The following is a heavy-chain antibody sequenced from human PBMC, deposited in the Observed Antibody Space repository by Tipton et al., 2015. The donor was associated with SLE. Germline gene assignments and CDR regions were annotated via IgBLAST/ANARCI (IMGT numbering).Heavy chain of an antibody. CDR2: IKPNGGST. D-gene: IGHD2-2*01. V-gene: IGHV1-2*02. CDR1: GYTFAGYY. Sequence: QLVQSGAEVKKPGASVKVSCKASGYTFAGYYIYWVRQAPGQGLEWMGWIKPNGGSTTYAQDFQGRVTMTTDTSISTAYLELRRLTSKDTGTFFCARDKLVPAARVDFWGQGTMVPVSS. J-gene: IGHJ4*02. CDR3: ARDKLVPAARVDF.